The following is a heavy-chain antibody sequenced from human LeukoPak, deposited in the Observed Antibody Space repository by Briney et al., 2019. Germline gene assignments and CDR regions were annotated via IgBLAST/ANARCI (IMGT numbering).Heavy chain of an antibody. CDR2: ISYDGSNK. J-gene: IGHJ4*02. CDR1: GFTFSSYG. D-gene: IGHD6-13*01. Sequence: TGGSLRLSCAASGFTFSSYGMRWVRQAPGKGLEWVAVISYDGSNKYYADSVKGRFTISRDNSKNTLYLQMNSLRAEDTAVYYCAKVAAAGHLDYWGQGTLVTVSS. V-gene: IGHV3-30*18. CDR3: AKVAAAGHLDY.